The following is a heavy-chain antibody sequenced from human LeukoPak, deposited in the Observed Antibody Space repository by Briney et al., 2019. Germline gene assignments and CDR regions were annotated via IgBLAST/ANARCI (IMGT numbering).Heavy chain of an antibody. CDR1: GFTVSSSF. CDR3: VRDGVDYSFEY. CDR2: IYSGGST. V-gene: IGHV3-53*01. D-gene: IGHD4-11*01. Sequence: GGSLRLSCAASGFTVSSSFMSWARQAPGKGLEWVSVIYSGGSTYYADSVKGRFTISRDNSKNTLYLQMNSLRADDTAVYYCVRDGVDYSFEYWGQGTLVTVSS. J-gene: IGHJ4*02.